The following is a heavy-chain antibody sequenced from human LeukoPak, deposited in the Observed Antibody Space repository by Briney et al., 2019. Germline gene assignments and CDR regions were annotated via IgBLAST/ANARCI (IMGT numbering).Heavy chain of an antibody. Sequence: SETLSLTCTVSGDSFSNNKYYWAWVRQPPGKGLEWIGAMHHSGNTYYNSSLKSRVSMSIDTSKNKFSLKLNSVTAADTAVYYCARDYSQLDLWGQGAPVTVTS. J-gene: IGHJ4*02. D-gene: IGHD5-24*01. CDR1: GDSFSNNKYY. CDR3: ARDYSQLDL. V-gene: IGHV4-39*07. CDR2: MHHSGNT.